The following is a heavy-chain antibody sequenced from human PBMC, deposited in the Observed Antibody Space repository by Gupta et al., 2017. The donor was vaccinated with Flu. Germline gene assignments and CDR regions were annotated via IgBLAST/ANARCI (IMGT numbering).Heavy chain of an antibody. J-gene: IGHJ4*02. CDR1: GFTFSSYW. D-gene: IGHD3-22*01. V-gene: IGHV3-7*01. CDR3: ARASGYYRYFDY. Sequence: EVQLVESGGGLVQPGGSLRLSCAASGFTFSSYWMSWVRQAPGKGLEWVANIKQGGSEKYYVDSVKGRFTISRDNAKNSLYLQMNSLRAEDPAVYYCARASGYYRYFDYWGQGTLVTVSS. CDR2: IKQGGSEK.